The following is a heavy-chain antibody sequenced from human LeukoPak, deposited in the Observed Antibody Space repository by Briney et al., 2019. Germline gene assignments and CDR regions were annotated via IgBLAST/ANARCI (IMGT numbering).Heavy chain of an antibody. V-gene: IGHV7-4-1*02. CDR1: GYTFSSCA. CDR3: ARGDYETHGYQTR. J-gene: IGHJ4*02. CDR2: IDTKTGNP. D-gene: IGHD3-22*01. Sequence: ASVKVSCKASGYTFSSCAINWVRQAPGQGLEYMGWIDTKTGNPTYAQGFTGRFVFSLDTSVSTAYLQISSLKADDTAMYYCARGDYETHGYQTRWGQGTLVTVSS.